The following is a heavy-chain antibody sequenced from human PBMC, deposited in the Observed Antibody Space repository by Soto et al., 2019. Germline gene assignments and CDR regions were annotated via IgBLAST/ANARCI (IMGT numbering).Heavy chain of an antibody. CDR1: GASISTYY. Sequence: PSETLSLTCTVSGASISTYYWNWIRQPAGKGLEWIGRIYASGSTNYNPSLKSRVTMSVDKSKNQFSLNMTSVTAADTAMYYCTKSAIPRGGGFHPWGQGILVTVSS. D-gene: IGHD2-21*01. CDR2: IYASGST. J-gene: IGHJ5*02. CDR3: TKSAIPRGGGFHP. V-gene: IGHV4-4*07.